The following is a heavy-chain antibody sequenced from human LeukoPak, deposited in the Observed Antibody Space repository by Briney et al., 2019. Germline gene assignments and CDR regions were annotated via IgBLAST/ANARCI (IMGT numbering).Heavy chain of an antibody. J-gene: IGHJ6*03. V-gene: IGHV1-69*13. CDR2: IIPIFCTA. Sequence: SVNVSCQASRGTFSRYAISWLGQPPGQGVEGMGGIIPIFCTANYAQKFQGRVTITADESTSTAYMELSSLRSEDTAVYYCARVHGGQWLARPYYYYYMDVWGKGTTVTISS. CDR1: RGTFSRYA. D-gene: IGHD6-19*01. CDR3: ARVHGGQWLARPYYYYYMDV.